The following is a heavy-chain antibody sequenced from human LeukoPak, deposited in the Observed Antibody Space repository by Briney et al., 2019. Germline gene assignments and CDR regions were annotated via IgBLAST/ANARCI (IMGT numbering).Heavy chain of an antibody. D-gene: IGHD6-6*01. J-gene: IGHJ6*03. V-gene: IGHV5-51*01. CDR2: IYPGDSDT. Sequence: GESLKISCKGSGYSFTSYWIVWVRQMPGKGLEWMGIIYPGDSDTRYSPSFQGQVTISADKSISTAYLQWSSLKASDTAMYYCARHKTLLERVLHDREYYYYMDVWGKGTTVTVSS. CDR1: GYSFTSYW. CDR3: ARHKTLLERVLHDREYYYYMDV.